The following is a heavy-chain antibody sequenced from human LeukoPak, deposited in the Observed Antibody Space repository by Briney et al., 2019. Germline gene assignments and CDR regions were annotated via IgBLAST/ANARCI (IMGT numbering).Heavy chain of an antibody. Sequence: PETLSLTCTVSGGSISSYYWSWIRQPPGKGLEWIGYIHYSGSTNYNPSLKSRVTISVDTSKNQFSLKLSSVTAADTAVYYCARAEAARGIDYWGQGTLVTVSS. D-gene: IGHD6-6*01. J-gene: IGHJ4*02. V-gene: IGHV4-59*01. CDR3: ARAEAARGIDY. CDR2: IHYSGST. CDR1: GGSISSYY.